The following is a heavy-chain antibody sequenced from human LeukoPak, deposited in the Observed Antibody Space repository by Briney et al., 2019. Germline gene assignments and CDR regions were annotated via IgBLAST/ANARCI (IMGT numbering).Heavy chain of an antibody. J-gene: IGHJ5*02. CDR2: IWYDGSNK. CDR1: GFTFSSYG. D-gene: IGHD4-17*01. Sequence: GGSLRLSCAASGFTFSSYGMHWVRQAPGKGPEWVAVIWYDGSNKYYADSVKGRFTISRDNSKNTLYLQMNSLRAEDTAVYYCARDQAPYGDYVPLFDPWGQGTLVTVSS. V-gene: IGHV3-33*01. CDR3: ARDQAPYGDYVPLFDP.